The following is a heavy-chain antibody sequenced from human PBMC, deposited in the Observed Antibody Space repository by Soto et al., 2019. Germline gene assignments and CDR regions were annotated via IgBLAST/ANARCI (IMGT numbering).Heavy chain of an antibody. D-gene: IGHD2-8*02. CDR1: GDNFSNYA. CDR3: ARGSLYDTGAWFDT. V-gene: IGHV1-69*01. CDR2: IIPTLGTP. J-gene: IGHJ5*02. Sequence: QVQLVQSGAEVKKPGSSVKVSCKSSGDNFSNYALTWVRQAPGGGLEWMGGIIPTLGTPNYAQRWLGRVSITADESASTTYLVLSSLRSEDTATYYCARGSLYDTGAWFDTWGQGTLVTVSS.